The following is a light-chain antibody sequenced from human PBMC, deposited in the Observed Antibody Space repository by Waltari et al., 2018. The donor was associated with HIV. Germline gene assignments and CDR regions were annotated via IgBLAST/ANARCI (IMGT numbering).Light chain of an antibody. J-gene: IGLJ1*01. CDR1: SSDVGGYNY. CDR3: SSYTTSSGI. V-gene: IGLV2-14*01. CDR2: DVS. Sequence: QSALTQPASVSGSPGQSITISCTGTSSDVGGYNYVPWYQQHPGKAPKLMIYDVSKRPSGVSNRFSGSKSGSTASRTISGLQAEDEADYYCSSYTTSSGIFGTGTKVTVL.